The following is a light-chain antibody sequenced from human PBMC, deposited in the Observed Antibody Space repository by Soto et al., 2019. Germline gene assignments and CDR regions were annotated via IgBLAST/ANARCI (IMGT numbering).Light chain of an antibody. V-gene: IGKV3-20*01. J-gene: IGKJ2*01. CDR1: QHINIAF. Sequence: EVVLTQSPGTLSLSPGERATLSCRAGQHINIAFMAWYQQKPGQAPRLLIYGAFNTAASTPDRFSGSWFGTDFSLTISRLAHEDFAVYYCQQFSKPSYTFGQGTKLEI. CDR3: QQFSKPSYT. CDR2: GAF.